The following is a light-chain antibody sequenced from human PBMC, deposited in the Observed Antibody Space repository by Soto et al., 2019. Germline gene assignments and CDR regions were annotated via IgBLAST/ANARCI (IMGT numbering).Light chain of an antibody. Sequence: QSALTQPPSVSGSPGQSITISCTGTSSDIGAYNYVSWYQQYPGKAPKLMIHEVSNRPSGVSNRFSGSKSGNTASLTISGLQAEDEADYYCSSYTSSSTKVFGGGTKVTVL. CDR1: SSDIGAYNY. CDR2: EVS. V-gene: IGLV2-14*01. CDR3: SSYTSSSTKV. J-gene: IGLJ3*02.